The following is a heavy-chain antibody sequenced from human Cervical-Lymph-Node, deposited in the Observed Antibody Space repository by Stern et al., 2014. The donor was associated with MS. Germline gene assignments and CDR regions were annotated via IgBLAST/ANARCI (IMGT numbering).Heavy chain of an antibody. Sequence: VQLVESGAEVKKPGASVKVSCKVSGYTLTELSMHWVRPAPGKGLEWMGGFDPEDGETTYAQKFQGRVTMTEDTSTDTAYMELSALRSEDTAVYYCATDRDDFRSGYSAPTKGYGLDVWGQGTTVTVTS. D-gene: IGHD3-3*01. CDR3: ATDRDDFRSGYSAPTKGYGLDV. CDR2: FDPEDGET. V-gene: IGHV1-24*01. CDR1: GYTLTELS. J-gene: IGHJ6*02.